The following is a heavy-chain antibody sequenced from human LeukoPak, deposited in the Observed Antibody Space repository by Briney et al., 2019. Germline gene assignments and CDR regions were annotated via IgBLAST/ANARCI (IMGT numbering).Heavy chain of an antibody. CDR3: ARQKITTSDY. CDR2: IYYSGST. V-gene: IGHV4-39*01. J-gene: IGHJ4*02. D-gene: IGHD3-22*01. Sequence: PSETLSLTCSVPGGSISSSSYYWGWIRQSPGKGLEWIGSIYYSGSTYYNPSLKSRLTMSVDTSKNQFSLKLSSVTAADTAVYYCARQKITTSDYWAREIWSPSPQ. CDR1: GGSISSSSYY.